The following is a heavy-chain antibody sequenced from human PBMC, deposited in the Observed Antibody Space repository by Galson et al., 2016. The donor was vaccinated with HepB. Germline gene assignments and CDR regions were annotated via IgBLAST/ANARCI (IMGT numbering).Heavy chain of an antibody. CDR3: VKDGRFISSGCLNWYFDF. J-gene: IGHJ2*01. CDR1: GFTFDDYA. Sequence: SLRLSCAASGFTFDDYAMHWVRQVPGKGLEWVSGINWNSGRIRYADSVKGRFTVSRDNGRSSLFLEMNSLRPEDTALYLCVKDGRFISSGCLNWYFDFWGRATLVSV. V-gene: IGHV3-9*01. D-gene: IGHD3-10*01. CDR2: INWNSGRI.